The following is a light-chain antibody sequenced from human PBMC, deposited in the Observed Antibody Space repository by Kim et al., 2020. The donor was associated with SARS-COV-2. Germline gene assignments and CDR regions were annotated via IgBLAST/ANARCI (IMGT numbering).Light chain of an antibody. J-gene: IGLJ2*01. CDR1: KLGDKY. Sequence: SYELTQPPSVSVSPGQTASITCSGDKLGDKYACWYQQKSGQSPVLVIYQDNRRPSGIPERFSGSNSGNTAALTISGTQAMDEADYYCQAWDSSTVIFGGGTQLTVL. V-gene: IGLV3-1*01. CDR2: QDN. CDR3: QAWDSSTVI.